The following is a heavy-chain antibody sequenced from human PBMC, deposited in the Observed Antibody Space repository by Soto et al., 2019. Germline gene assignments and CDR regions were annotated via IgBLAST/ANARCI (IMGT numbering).Heavy chain of an antibody. CDR1: SGSISSSNW. CDR2: IYHSGST. D-gene: IGHD3-10*01. Sequence: SETLSLTCAVSSGSISSSNWWSWVRQPPGKGLEWIGEIYHSGSTNYNPSLKSRVTISVDKSKNQFSLKLSSVTAADTAVYYCARESGGFGETSDDAFDIWGQGTMVTVSS. V-gene: IGHV4-4*02. CDR3: ARESGGFGETSDDAFDI. J-gene: IGHJ3*02.